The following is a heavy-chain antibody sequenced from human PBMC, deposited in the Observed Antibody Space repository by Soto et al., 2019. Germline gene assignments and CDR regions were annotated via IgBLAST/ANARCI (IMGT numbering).Heavy chain of an antibody. CDR2: IIPIFGTA. D-gene: IGHD4-17*01. CDR3: AREDYGGKAAFDI. V-gene: IGHV1-69*13. Sequence: SVKVSCKASGGTFSSYAISWVRQAPGQGLEWMGGIIPIFGTANYAQKFQGRVTITADESTSTAYMELSSLRSEDTAVYYCAREDYGGKAAFDIWGQWTMVTVSS. CDR1: GGTFSSYA. J-gene: IGHJ3*02.